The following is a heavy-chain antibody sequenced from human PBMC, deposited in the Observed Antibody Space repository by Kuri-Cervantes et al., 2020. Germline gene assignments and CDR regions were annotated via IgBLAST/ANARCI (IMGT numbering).Heavy chain of an antibody. CDR1: GGSISGSSYY. CDR3: ARPYSSYYYMDV. CDR2: TYYSGST. Sequence: GSLRLSCNVSGGSISGSSYYWGWLRQPPGKGLEWIGSTYYSGSTYYNPSLESRVTISVDTSKNQFSLKLNSVTAADTAVYYCARPYSSYYYMDVWGKGTTVTVSS. V-gene: IGHV4-39*01. J-gene: IGHJ6*03. D-gene: IGHD2-15*01.